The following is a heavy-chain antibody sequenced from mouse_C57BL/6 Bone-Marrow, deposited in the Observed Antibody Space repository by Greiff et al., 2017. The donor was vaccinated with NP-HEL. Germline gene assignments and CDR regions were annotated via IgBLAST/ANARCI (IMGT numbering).Heavy chain of an antibody. V-gene: IGHV1-19*01. CDR3: ARDPDGYYPYYYAMDY. Sequence: EVQLQQSGPVLVKPGASVKMSCKASGYTFTDYYMNWVKQSHGKSLEWIGVLNPYNGGTSYNQKFKGKATLTVDKSSSTAYMELNSLTSEDSAVYYCARDPDGYYPYYYAMDYWGQGTSVTVSS. D-gene: IGHD2-3*01. J-gene: IGHJ4*01. CDR1: GYTFTDYY. CDR2: LNPYNGGT.